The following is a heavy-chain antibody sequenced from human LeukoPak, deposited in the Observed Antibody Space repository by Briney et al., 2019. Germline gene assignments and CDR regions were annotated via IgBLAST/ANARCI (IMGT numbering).Heavy chain of an antibody. D-gene: IGHD3-3*01. CDR1: GFTVSSNY. CDR3: ARTRITIFGVVIHFDY. V-gene: IGHV3-66*02. J-gene: IGHJ4*02. CDR2: IYSGGST. Sequence: PGGSLRLSCAASGFTVSSNYTSWVRQAPGKGLEWVSVIYSGGSTYYADSVKGRFTISRDNSKNTLYLQMNSLRAEDTAVYYCARTRITIFGVVIHFDYWGQGTLVTVSS.